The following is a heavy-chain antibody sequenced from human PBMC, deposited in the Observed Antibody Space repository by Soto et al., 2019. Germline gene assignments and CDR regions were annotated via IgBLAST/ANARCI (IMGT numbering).Heavy chain of an antibody. D-gene: IGHD3-22*01. CDR3: ARNGYDTSNHHFDP. V-gene: IGHV4-31*03. J-gene: IGHJ5*02. CDR2: IYSSGTT. Sequence: SETLSLTCTVSGGSINSGAYYWSWIRQHPGKGLEWVGYIYSSGTTYYNPSLQSRLTISRDTAKNQFSLKLTSVTAADTAVYFCARNGYDTSNHHFDPWRQGNLVTVSS. CDR1: GGSINSGAYY.